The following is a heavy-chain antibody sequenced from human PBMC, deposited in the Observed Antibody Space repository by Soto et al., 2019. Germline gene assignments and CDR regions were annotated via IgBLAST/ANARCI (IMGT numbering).Heavy chain of an antibody. Sequence: ASVKVSCKASGYTFTSYDINWVRPATGQGLEWMGWMNPNSGNTGYAQKFQGRVTMTRNTSISTAYMELSSLRSEDTAVYYCARGAILWFGELVAFDIWGQGTMVTVSS. D-gene: IGHD3-10*01. CDR3: ARGAILWFGELVAFDI. J-gene: IGHJ3*02. CDR1: GYTFTSYD. V-gene: IGHV1-8*01. CDR2: MNPNSGNT.